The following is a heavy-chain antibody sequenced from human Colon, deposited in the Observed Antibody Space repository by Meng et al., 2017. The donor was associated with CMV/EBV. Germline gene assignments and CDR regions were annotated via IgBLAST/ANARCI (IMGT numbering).Heavy chain of an antibody. CDR1: GFTFSDYA. V-gene: IGHV3-23*01. Sequence: GGSLRLSCAASGFTFSDYAMSWVRQAPGKGLEWVSTISVSGSTAYYADSVRGRVTISRDNSKNTLFLQVNSLSAEDTAVYYCASGEVMGPGDHWGQGTLVTVSS. CDR2: ISVSGSTA. CDR3: ASGEVMGPGDH. D-gene: IGHD3-16*01. J-gene: IGHJ4*02.